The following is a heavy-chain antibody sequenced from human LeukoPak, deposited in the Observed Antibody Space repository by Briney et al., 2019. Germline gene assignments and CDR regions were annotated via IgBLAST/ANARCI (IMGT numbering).Heavy chain of an antibody. CDR1: GFTFSSYW. V-gene: IGHV3-48*04. CDR3: ARDRGSRYYFDY. J-gene: IGHJ4*02. Sequence: GGSLRLSCAASGFTFSSYWMNWVRQAPGKGLEWVSYISSSGSTIYYADSVKGRFTISRDNAKNSLYLQMNSLRAEDTAVYYCARDRGSRYYFDYWGQGTLVTVSS. CDR2: ISSSGSTI. D-gene: IGHD1-26*01.